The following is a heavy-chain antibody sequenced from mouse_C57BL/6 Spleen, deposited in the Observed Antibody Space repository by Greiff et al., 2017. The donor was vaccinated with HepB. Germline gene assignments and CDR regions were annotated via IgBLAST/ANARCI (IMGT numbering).Heavy chain of an antibody. Sequence: DVKLVESGGDLVKPGGSLKLSCAASGFTFSSYGMSWVRQTPDKRLEWVATISSGGSYTYYPDSVKGRFTISRDNAKNTLYLQMSSLKSEDTAMYYCARHGGWDVGYWGQGTTLTVSS. J-gene: IGHJ2*01. V-gene: IGHV5-6*02. CDR1: GFTFSSYG. CDR2: ISSGGSYT. D-gene: IGHD4-1*01. CDR3: ARHGGWDVGY.